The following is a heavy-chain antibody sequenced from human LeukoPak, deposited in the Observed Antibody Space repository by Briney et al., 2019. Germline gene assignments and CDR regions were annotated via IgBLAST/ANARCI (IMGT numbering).Heavy chain of an antibody. D-gene: IGHD1-26*01. CDR2: ISSGSSYI. CDR1: GFTFNTYS. J-gene: IGHJ3*02. V-gene: IGHV3-21*01. Sequence: GGSLRLSCAASGFTFNTYSVNLVRQAPGKGLEWVSSISSGSSYIFYADSMKGRYTISRDNANTSLYLQMNSLRAEDTAVYYCARQVGVDDAFDIWGQGTKVTVSS. CDR3: ARQVGVDDAFDI.